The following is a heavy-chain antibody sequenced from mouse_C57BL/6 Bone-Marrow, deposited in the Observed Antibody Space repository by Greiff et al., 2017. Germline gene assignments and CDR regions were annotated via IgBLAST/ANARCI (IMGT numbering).Heavy chain of an antibody. V-gene: IGHV1-64*01. CDR2: IHPNSGST. CDR1: GYTFTSYW. D-gene: IGHD1-2*01. J-gene: IGHJ2*01. CDR3: ARPITTRDYFDY. Sequence: VQLQQPGAELVKPGASVKLSCKASGYTFTSYWMHWVKPRPGQGLEWIGMIHPNSGSTNYNEKFKSKATLTVDKSSSTAYMQLSSLTSEDSAVYYCARPITTRDYFDYWGQGTTLTVSS.